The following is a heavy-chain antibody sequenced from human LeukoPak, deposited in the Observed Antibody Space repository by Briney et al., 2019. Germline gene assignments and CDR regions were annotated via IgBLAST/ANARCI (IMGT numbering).Heavy chain of an antibody. CDR1: GYTFTTYD. D-gene: IGHD2-2*01. CDR3: ARGGGYCSSTSCYGNHWFDP. V-gene: IGHV1-8*03. CDR2: MNPNSGNT. J-gene: IGHJ5*02. Sequence: GASVKVSCKASGYTFTTYDINWVRQATGQGLEWMGWMNPNSGNTGYAQKFQGRVTITRNTSISTAYMELSSLRSEDTAVYYCARGGGYCSSTSCYGNHWFDPWGQGTLVTVSS.